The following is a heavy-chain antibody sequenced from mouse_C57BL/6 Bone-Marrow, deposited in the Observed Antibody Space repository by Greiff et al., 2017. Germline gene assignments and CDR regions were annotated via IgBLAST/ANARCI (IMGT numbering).Heavy chain of an antibody. Sequence: VQLQQSGPELVKPGASVKISCKASGYAFRSSWLNWVKQRPGKGLEWIGRIYPGDGDTNYNGKFKGKATLTADKSSSTAYMQLSSLTSEDSAVYICAREGRLRRGYYYAMDDWGQGTSVTVSS. CDR3: AREGRLRRGYYYAMDD. D-gene: IGHD2-4*01. V-gene: IGHV1-82*01. CDR2: IYPGDGDT. CDR1: GYAFRSSW. J-gene: IGHJ4*01.